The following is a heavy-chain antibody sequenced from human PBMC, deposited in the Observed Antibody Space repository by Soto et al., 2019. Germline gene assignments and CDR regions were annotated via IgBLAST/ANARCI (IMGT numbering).Heavy chain of an antibody. CDR2: IFPADSDT. Sequence: GESLKISCGASGYSFPAFWIGWVRQMPGKGLEWVGIIFPADSDTRYSPSFQGQVTISADKSISTAYLQWSSLKASDTAMYYCARRGAGYNYDYWGQGTLVTVSS. J-gene: IGHJ4*02. CDR3: ARRGAGYNYDY. V-gene: IGHV5-51*01. CDR1: GYSFPAFW. D-gene: IGHD5-12*01.